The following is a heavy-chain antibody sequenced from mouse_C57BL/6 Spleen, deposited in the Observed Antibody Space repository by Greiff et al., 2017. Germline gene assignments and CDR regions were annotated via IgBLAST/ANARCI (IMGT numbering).Heavy chain of an antibody. D-gene: IGHD1-1*01. V-gene: IGHV1-50*01. CDR3: ASLYYGSSPGFDY. CDR1: GYTFTSYW. Sequence: VKLQQPGAELVKPGASVKLSCKASGYTFTSYWMQWVKQRPGQGLEWIGEIDPSDSYTNYNQKFKGKATLTVDTSSSTAYMQLSSLTSEDSAVYYCASLYYGSSPGFDYWGQGTTLTVSS. J-gene: IGHJ2*01. CDR2: IDPSDSYT.